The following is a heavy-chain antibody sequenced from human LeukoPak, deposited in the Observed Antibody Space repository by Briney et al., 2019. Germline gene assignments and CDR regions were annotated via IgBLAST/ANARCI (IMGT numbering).Heavy chain of an antibody. CDR1: GFTFSSYG. V-gene: IGHV3-30*18. CDR2: ISYDGSNK. J-gene: IGHJ4*02. D-gene: IGHD6-19*01. Sequence: PGGSLRLSCAASGFTFSSYGMHWVRQAPGKGLEWVAVISYDGSNKYYADSVKGRFTISRDNSKNTLYLQMNSLRAEDTAVYYCAKVPYSSGWYRFDYWGQGTLVTVSS. CDR3: AKVPYSSGWYRFDY.